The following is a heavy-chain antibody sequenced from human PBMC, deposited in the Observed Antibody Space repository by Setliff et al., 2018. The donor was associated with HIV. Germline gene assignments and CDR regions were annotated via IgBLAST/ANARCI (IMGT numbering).Heavy chain of an antibody. D-gene: IGHD3-10*01. CDR1: GFIFSSSD. CDR3: ARRWYYYGSGSYYTMPPFDY. CDR2: IGAGGDT. V-gene: IGHV3-13*01. J-gene: IGHJ4*02. Sequence: PGESLKLSCAASGFIFSSSDMHWVRQAPGKGLEWVSAIGAGGDTYYPDSVRGRFSISRENAKNSLYLQMNSLRAADTAVYYCARRWYYYGSGSYYTMPPFDYWGQGTLVTVSS.